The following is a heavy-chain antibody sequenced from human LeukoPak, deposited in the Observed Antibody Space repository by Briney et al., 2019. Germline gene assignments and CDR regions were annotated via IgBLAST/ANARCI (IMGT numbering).Heavy chain of an antibody. CDR2: ISGSGGST. V-gene: IGHV3-23*01. Sequence: GGSLRLSCAASGFTFSSYAMRWVRQAPGKGLEWVSAISGSGGSTYYADSVKGRFTISRDNSKNTLYLQMNSLRAEGTAVYCCAKEPLQGIFDYWGQGTLVTVSS. CDR1: GFTFSSYA. J-gene: IGHJ4*02. CDR3: AKEPLQGIFDY.